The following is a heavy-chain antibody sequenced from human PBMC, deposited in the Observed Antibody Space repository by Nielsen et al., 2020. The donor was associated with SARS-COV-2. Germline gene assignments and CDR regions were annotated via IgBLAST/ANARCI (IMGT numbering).Heavy chain of an antibody. CDR3: ALTGYSSDY. CDR2: IYYSGST. J-gene: IGHJ4*02. Sequence: LTLSCTVSGGSISSYYWSWIRQPPGKGLEWIGYIYYSGSTNYNPSLKSRVTISVDTSKNQFSLKLSSVTAADTAVYYCALTGYSSDYWGQGTLVTVSS. CDR1: GGSISSYY. D-gene: IGHD3-9*01. V-gene: IGHV4-59*13.